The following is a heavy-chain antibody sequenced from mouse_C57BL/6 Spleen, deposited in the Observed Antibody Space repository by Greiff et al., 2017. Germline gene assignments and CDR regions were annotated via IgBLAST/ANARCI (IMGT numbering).Heavy chain of an antibody. V-gene: IGHV1-18*01. Sequence: EVQLQQSGPELVKPGASVKIPCKASGYTFTDYNMDWVKQSHGKSLEWIGDINPNNGGTIYNQKFKGKATLTVDKSSSTAYMELRSLTSEDTAVYYCARGPITTVVEGYFDVWGTGTTVTVSS. CDR1: GYTFTDYN. J-gene: IGHJ1*03. CDR2: INPNNGGT. D-gene: IGHD1-1*01. CDR3: ARGPITTVVEGYFDV.